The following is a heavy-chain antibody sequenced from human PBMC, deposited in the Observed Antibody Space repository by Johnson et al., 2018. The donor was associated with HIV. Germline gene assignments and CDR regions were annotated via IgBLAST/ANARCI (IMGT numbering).Heavy chain of an antibody. CDR1: GFSFTNAW. J-gene: IGHJ3*02. V-gene: IGHV3-11*04. Sequence: QMQLVESGGGLVQPGGSLRVSCVAAGFSFTNAWMSWVRQAPGKGLEWISYISTSGSTIYYADSVKGRFTISRDNAKNSLYLQMNSLRAEDTAVYYCASFWGGGGWYAMGAFDIWGQGTMVTVSS. D-gene: IGHD6-19*01. CDR2: ISTSGSTI. CDR3: ASFWGGGGWYAMGAFDI.